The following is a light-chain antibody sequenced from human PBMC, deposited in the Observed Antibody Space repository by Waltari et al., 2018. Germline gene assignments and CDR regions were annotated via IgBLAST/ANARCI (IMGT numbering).Light chain of an antibody. J-gene: IGKJ4*01. Sequence: IRMTQSPSSLSASVGDTVTITCQASQDITIFLNWYQQKPGKAPNLLIYDASKLERGVPSSISGSGSGTVFTFTIGDLQPEDVATYFCQQYDNLPLTFGGGTKVEIK. CDR3: QQYDNLPLT. CDR2: DAS. V-gene: IGKV1-33*01. CDR1: QDITIF.